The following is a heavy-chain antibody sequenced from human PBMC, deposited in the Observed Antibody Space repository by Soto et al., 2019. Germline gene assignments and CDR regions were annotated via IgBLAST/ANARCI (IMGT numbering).Heavy chain of an antibody. J-gene: IGHJ4*02. D-gene: IGHD1-1*01. CDR3: AKESWKNYFEN. CDR1: GFIFSSYP. Sequence: GGSLRLSCAASGFIFSSYPMSWVRHAPGRGLQWLSTISGSGDRAFYADSVRGRFTISRDSSKNTLYLQMNSLGAEDTAIYYCAKESWKNYFENWGQGTLVTVSS. CDR2: ISGSGDRA. V-gene: IGHV3-23*01.